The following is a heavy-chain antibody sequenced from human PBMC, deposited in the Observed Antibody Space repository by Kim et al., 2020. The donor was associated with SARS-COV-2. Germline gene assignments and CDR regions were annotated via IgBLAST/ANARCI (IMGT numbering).Heavy chain of an antibody. CDR1: GGSISSSSYY. J-gene: IGHJ4*02. CDR3: ARDVWGRDGYNLDY. CDR2: IYYSGST. V-gene: IGHV4-39*07. Sequence: SETLSLTCTVSGGSISSSSYYWGWIRQPPGKGLEWIGSIYYSGSTYYNPSLKSRVTISVDTSKNQFSLKLSSVTAADTAVYYCARDVWGRDGYNLDYWGQGTLVTVSS. D-gene: IGHD5-12*01.